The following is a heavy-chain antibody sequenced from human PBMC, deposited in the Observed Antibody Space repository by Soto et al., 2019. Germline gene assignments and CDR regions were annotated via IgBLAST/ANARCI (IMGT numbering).Heavy chain of an antibody. J-gene: IGHJ6*02. CDR3: ARFLWSGPSSLYYYYGMDV. V-gene: IGHV3-21*01. CDR1: GFTFSTYT. D-gene: IGHD3-3*01. Sequence: GGSLRLSCAASGFTFSTYTMNWVRQAPGKGLEWVSSISTTSGYIYYADSVKGRFIISRDNAKNSPYLQMTGLRAEDTAVYYCARFLWSGPSSLYYYYGMDVWGQGTTVTVSS. CDR2: ISTTSGYI.